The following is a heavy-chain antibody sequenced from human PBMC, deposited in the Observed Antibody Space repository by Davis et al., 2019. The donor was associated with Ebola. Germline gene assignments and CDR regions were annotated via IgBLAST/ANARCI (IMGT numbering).Heavy chain of an antibody. D-gene: IGHD6-13*01. Sequence: GESLKISCAASGFTFSGSAMHWVRQASGKGLEWVGRIRSKANSYATAYAASVKGRFTISRDDSKNTAYLQMNSLKTEDTAVYYCAKSRRGSSWYRFDYWGQGTLVTVSS. CDR2: IRSKANSYAT. CDR1: GFTFSGSA. V-gene: IGHV3-73*01. J-gene: IGHJ4*02. CDR3: AKSRRGSSWYRFDY.